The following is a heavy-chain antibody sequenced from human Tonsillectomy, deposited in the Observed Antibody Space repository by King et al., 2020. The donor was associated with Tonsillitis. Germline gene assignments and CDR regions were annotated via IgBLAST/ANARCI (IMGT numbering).Heavy chain of an antibody. J-gene: IGHJ4*02. CDR3: ARDRPPYSSSVDY. D-gene: IGHD6-6*01. Sequence: VQLVESGAEVKKPGASVKVSCKASGYTFTGYYMHWVRQAPGQGLEWMGWINPNSGGTNYAQKFQGRVTMTRDTSISTAYMQLSSLRSDDTAVYYCARDRPPYSSSVDYWGQGTLVTVSS. V-gene: IGHV1-2*02. CDR2: INPNSGGT. CDR1: GYTFTGYY.